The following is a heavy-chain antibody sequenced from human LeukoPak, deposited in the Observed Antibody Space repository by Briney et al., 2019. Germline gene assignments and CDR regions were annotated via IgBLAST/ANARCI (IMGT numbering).Heavy chain of an antibody. CDR2: MFYTGNN. D-gene: IGHD5-18*01. V-gene: IGHV4-59*01. J-gene: IGHJ4*02. CDR3: ARAGDTLGVDY. CDR1: GGSISSCY. Sequence: SETLSLTCTVSGGSISSCYWSWIRQPPGKGLEWVGYMFYTGNNKYNTSLKSRVTISVDTSKNQFSLKLSSVSAADTAVYYCARAGDTLGVDYWGQGTLVTVSS.